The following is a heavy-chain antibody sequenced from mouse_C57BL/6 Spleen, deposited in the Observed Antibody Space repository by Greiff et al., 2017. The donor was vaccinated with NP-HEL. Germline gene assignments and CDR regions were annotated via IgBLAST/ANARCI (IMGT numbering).Heavy chain of an antibody. CDR3: ARSGELRVDYAMDY. D-gene: IGHD3-2*02. J-gene: IGHJ4*01. CDR1: GYTFTDYN. CDR2: INPNNGGT. Sequence: EVQLVESGPELVKPGASVKMSCKASGYTFTDYNMHWVKQSHGKSLEWIGYINPNNGGTSYNQKFKGKATLTVNKSSSTAYMELRSLTSEDSAVYDCARSGELRVDYAMDYWGQGTSVTVSS. V-gene: IGHV1-22*01.